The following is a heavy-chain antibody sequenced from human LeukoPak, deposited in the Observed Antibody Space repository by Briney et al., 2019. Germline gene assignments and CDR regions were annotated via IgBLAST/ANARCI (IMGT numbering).Heavy chain of an antibody. Sequence: SETLSLTCAVYGGSFSGYYWSWIRQPPGKGLEWIGEINHSGSTNYNPSIKSRVTISVDTSKNQFSLKLSSVTAADTAVYYCVQSPGSGYDYVDYWGQGTLVTVSS. CDR2: INHSGST. V-gene: IGHV4-34*01. D-gene: IGHD5-12*01. J-gene: IGHJ4*02. CDR1: GGSFSGYY. CDR3: VQSPGSGYDYVDY.